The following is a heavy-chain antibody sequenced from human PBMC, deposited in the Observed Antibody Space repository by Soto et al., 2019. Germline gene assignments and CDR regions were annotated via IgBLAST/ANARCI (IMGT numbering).Heavy chain of an antibody. CDR1: GYSFSDYW. CDR2: IYPGDSNT. Sequence: VGSLKISCNGSGYSFSDYWITWVRQMPGKGLEWMGVIYPGDSNTKYSPAFQGQVTMSADESISTAYLQWNSLKASDTAMYYCTRHGVASIWGQGTMVTVSS. CDR3: TRHGVASI. V-gene: IGHV5-51*01. J-gene: IGHJ3*02. D-gene: IGHD5-12*01.